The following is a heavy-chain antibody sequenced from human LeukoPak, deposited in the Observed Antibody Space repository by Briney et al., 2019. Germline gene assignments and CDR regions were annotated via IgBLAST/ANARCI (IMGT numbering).Heavy chain of an antibody. CDR2: IIPILGTA. V-gene: IGHV1-69*01. D-gene: IGHD3-10*01. CDR1: GGTFSSYA. CDR3: ARAYYYGSGSYYKMGTGWFDP. J-gene: IGHJ5*02. Sequence: SVKVSCKASGGTFSSYAISWVRQAPGQGLEWMGGIIPILGTANYAQKFQGRVTITADESTSTAYMELSSLRSEDTAVYYCARAYYYGSGSYYKMGTGWFDPWGQGTLVTVSS.